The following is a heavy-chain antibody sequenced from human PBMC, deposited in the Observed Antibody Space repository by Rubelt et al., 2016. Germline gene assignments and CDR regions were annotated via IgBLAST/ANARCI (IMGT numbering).Heavy chain of an antibody. D-gene: IGHD5-24*01. CDR3: ARSGEMATIPYY. CDR1: GGTISSYY. Sequence: QVQLQESGPGLVKPSETLSLTCTVSGGTISSYYWSWIRQPPGKGLEWIGYIYYSGSTNYNPSLKSRVTISVDTSKTQFSLKLSSVTAADTAVYYCARSGEMATIPYYWGQGTLVTVSS. V-gene: IGHV4-59*01. CDR2: IYYSGST. J-gene: IGHJ4*02.